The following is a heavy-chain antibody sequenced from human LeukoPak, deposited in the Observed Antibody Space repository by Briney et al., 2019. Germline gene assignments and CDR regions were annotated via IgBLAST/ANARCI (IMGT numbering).Heavy chain of an antibody. D-gene: IGHD1-26*01. CDR2: VSYSGST. CDR1: GGSISSISNY. V-gene: IGHV4-39*01. Sequence: SETLPLTCTVSGGSISSISNYWGWIRQPPGKGLEYIGSVSYSGSTYYNPSLKSRVTMSADTSKNQFSLKLSSVTAADTAVYYCARLTPYSGSPLDDYWGQGTLVTVSS. CDR3: ARLTPYSGSPLDDY. J-gene: IGHJ4*02.